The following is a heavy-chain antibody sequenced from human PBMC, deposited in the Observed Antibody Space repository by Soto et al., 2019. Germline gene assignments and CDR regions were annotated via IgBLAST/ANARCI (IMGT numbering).Heavy chain of an antibody. Sequence: PSETLSLTCTVSGGSISSYYWSWMRQPPGKGLEWIGSIYFRGNTYYNPSLQTRVTISLDKSKSQFSLKLNSVTAADSAVYFCARLEGLATISYYFDFWGQGALVTVPS. CDR3: ARLEGLATISYYFDF. CDR2: IYFRGNT. D-gene: IGHD1-1*01. CDR1: GGSISSYY. V-gene: IGHV4-59*05. J-gene: IGHJ4*02.